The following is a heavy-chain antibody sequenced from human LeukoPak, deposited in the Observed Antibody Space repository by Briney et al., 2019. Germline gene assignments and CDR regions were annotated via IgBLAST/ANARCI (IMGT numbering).Heavy chain of an antibody. CDR3: ARERSLGGYGRTFDY. CDR1: GFTFSSYS. V-gene: IGHV3-21*01. Sequence: GGSLRLSCAASGFTFSSYSMNWVRQAPGKGLEWVSSISSSSSYIYYADSVKGRFTISRDIAKNSLYLQMNSLRAEDTAVYYCARERSLGGYGRTFDYWGQGTLVTVSS. J-gene: IGHJ4*02. CDR2: ISSSSSYI. D-gene: IGHD3-16*01.